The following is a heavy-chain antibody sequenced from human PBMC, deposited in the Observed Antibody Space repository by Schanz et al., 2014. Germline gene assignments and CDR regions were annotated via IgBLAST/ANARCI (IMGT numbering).Heavy chain of an antibody. CDR2: IWYDGSNK. V-gene: IGHV3-33*08. CDR3: ARDFHGYGPHLDY. D-gene: IGHD5-12*01. J-gene: IGHJ4*02. Sequence: VQLVESGGGLVQPGGSLRLSCAASGFTFTNYAMSWVRQAPGKGLEWVAVIWYDGSNKYYADSVKGRFTVSRDNSKNTLYLQLNSLRAEDTAVYYCARDFHGYGPHLDYWGQGSLVTVSS. CDR1: GFTFTNYA.